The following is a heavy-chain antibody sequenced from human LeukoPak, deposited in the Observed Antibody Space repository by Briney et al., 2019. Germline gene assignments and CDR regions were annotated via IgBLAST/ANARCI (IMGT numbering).Heavy chain of an antibody. J-gene: IGHJ5*02. CDR2: IYYSGST. CDR1: GGSISSYY. Sequence: SETLSLTCTVSGGSISSYYWSWIRQPPGKGLEWIGHIYYSGSTNYNPSLKSRVTISVDTSKNQFSLKLSSVTAADTAVYCVRHSSHWFDPWGQRAQVTVSS. CDR3: VRHSSHWFDP. V-gene: IGHV4-59*08.